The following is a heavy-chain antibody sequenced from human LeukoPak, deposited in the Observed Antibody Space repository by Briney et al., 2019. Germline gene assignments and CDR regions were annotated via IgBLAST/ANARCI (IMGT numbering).Heavy chain of an antibody. Sequence: GRSLRLSCAASGFTFSSYGMHWVRQAPGKGLEWVAVIWYDGSNKYYADSVKGRFTISRDNSKNTLYLQMNSLRAEDTAVYYCANGEGSGSWYWGNNWFDPWGQGTLVTVSS. CDR3: ANGEGSGSWYWGNNWFDP. J-gene: IGHJ5*02. CDR2: IWYDGSNK. V-gene: IGHV3-33*06. CDR1: GFTFSSYG. D-gene: IGHD6-13*01.